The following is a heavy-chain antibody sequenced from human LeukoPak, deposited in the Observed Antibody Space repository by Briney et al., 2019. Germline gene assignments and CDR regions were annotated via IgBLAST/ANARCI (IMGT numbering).Heavy chain of an antibody. Sequence: KPSETLSLTCTVSGGSISSPVYYWVWFRQPPGEGVEWIGSIYYSGSTYYHPSLQSRPTMSVDTSKNRFSLKLSSVTAADTAVYYCARHDSSSSLGASNYWGHGILVTVSS. V-gene: IGHV4-39*01. D-gene: IGHD6-6*01. J-gene: IGHJ4*01. CDR3: ARHDSSSSLGASNY. CDR1: GGSISSPVYY. CDR2: IYYSGST.